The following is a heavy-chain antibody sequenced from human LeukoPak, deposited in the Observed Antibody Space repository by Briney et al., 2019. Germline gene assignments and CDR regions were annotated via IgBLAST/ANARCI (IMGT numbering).Heavy chain of an antibody. CDR1: GFNFRAYW. J-gene: IGHJ5*02. Sequence: GGSLRLSCTTSGFNFRAYWMSWVRQAPGKGLEWVATINRDGSVKHHVDSVKGRFIISRDNAENTLFLQMDSLRVEDTAMYYCARLLGDATIYDLWGQGTLVTASS. CDR3: ARLLGDATIYDL. CDR2: INRDGSVK. V-gene: IGHV3-7*01. D-gene: IGHD3-16*01.